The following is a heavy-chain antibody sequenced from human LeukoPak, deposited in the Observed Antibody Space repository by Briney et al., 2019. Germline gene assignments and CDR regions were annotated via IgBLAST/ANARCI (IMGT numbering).Heavy chain of an antibody. Sequence: GSLRLSCAASGFTFSDYYMSWIRQPAGKGLEWIGRIYTSGSTNYNPSLKSRVTMSVDTSKNQFSLKLSSVTAADTAVYYCARGSYYNSRADAFDIWGQGTMVTVSS. CDR2: IYTSGST. CDR1: GFTFSDYY. CDR3: ARGSYYNSRADAFDI. D-gene: IGHD1-26*01. J-gene: IGHJ3*02. V-gene: IGHV4-4*07.